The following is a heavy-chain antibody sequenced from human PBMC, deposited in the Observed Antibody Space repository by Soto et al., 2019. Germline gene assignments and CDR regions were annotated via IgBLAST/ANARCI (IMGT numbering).Heavy chain of an antibody. CDR1: GFFFSSYA. CDR3: ARWGQNPAAGPNFDY. D-gene: IGHD6-13*01. J-gene: IGHJ4*02. Sequence: GGSLRLSCAASGFFFSSYAMTWVRQAPGKGLVWVSAISGSGGSIYYADSVKGRFTISRDNSKNTLYLELSSLRSEDSAVYYCARWGQNPAAGPNFDYWGQGTLVTVSS. CDR2: ISGSGGSI. V-gene: IGHV3-23*01.